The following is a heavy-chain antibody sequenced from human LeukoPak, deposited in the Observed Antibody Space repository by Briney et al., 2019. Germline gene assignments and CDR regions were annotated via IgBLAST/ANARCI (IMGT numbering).Heavy chain of an antibody. D-gene: IGHD1-26*01. CDR2: IYYSGST. V-gene: IGHV4-39*07. J-gene: IGHJ4*02. Sequence: PSETLSLTCTVSGGSISSSSYYWGWIRQPPGKGLEWIGSIYYSGSTYYNPSLKSRVTISVDASKNQFSLKLSSVTAADTAVYYCAREPIITWASVGYSDYWGQGTLVTVSS. CDR3: AREPIITWASVGYSDY. CDR1: GGSISSSSYY.